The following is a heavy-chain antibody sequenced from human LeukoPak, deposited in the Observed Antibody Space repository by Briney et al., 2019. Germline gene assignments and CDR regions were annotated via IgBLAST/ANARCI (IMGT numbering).Heavy chain of an antibody. CDR2: ISAYNGNT. V-gene: IGHV1-18*01. CDR1: GYTFTSYG. CDR3: ARVRQLGYYYYGMDV. D-gene: IGHD6-6*01. J-gene: IGHJ6*02. Sequence: ASVKVSCKASGYTFTSYGIIWVRQAPGQGLEWMGWISAYNGNTNYAQKLQGRVTMTTDTSTSTAYMELRSLRSDDTAVYYCARVRQLGYYYYGMDVWGQGTTVTVSS.